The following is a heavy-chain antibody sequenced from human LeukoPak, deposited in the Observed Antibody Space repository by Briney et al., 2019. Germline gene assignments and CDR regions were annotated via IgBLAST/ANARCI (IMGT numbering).Heavy chain of an antibody. CDR1: GFIVSSNY. V-gene: IGHV3-53*01. J-gene: IGHJ4*02. CDR2: LYSDGTT. D-gene: IGHD3-22*01. Sequence: GGSLRLSCAASGFIVSSNYMNSVRQAPGKGLGWVSVLYSDGTTYYTDSVKGRFTISRDNSKNTLYLQMNSLRAGDTAVYYCARGGGYYGIDYWGQGTLVTVFS. CDR3: ARGGGYYGIDY.